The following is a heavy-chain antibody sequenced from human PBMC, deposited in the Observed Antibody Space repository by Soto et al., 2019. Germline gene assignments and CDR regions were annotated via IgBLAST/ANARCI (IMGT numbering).Heavy chain of an antibody. J-gene: IGHJ4*02. V-gene: IGHV3-66*04. CDR3: AIHEYCGGDCHPDY. Sequence: EVQLVESGGGVVQPGGSLRLSCAASGFTVSSYYMSWVRQAPGKGLEWVAVIYSGGSTYYADSVKGRFNISRDNSKNPLYRQMNSLRAEDTAVYYCAIHEYCGGDCHPDYWGQGTLVTVSS. CDR1: GFTVSSYY. D-gene: IGHD2-21*02. CDR2: IYSGGST.